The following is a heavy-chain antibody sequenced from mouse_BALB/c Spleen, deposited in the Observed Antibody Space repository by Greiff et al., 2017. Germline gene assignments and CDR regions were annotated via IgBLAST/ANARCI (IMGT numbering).Heavy chain of an antibody. J-gene: IGHJ1*01. Sequence: EVKLMESGPSLVKPSQTLSLTCSVTGDSFTSGYWNWIRKFPGNKLEYMGYISYSGSTYYNPSLKSRISITRDTSKNQYYLQLNSVTTEDTATYYCARRDGSSWYFDVWGAGTTVTVSS. D-gene: IGHD1-1*01. CDR3: ARRDGSSWYFDV. CDR1: GDSFTSGY. V-gene: IGHV3-8*02. CDR2: ISYSGST.